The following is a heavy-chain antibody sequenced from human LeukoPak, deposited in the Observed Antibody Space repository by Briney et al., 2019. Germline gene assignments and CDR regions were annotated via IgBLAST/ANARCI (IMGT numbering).Heavy chain of an antibody. V-gene: IGHV4-34*01. J-gene: IGHJ6*03. CDR3: ARAMAPAVVPAAIYYYYYYMDV. D-gene: IGHD2-2*01. CDR1: GGSISSYY. Sequence: SETLSLTCTVSGGSISSYYWSWIRQPPGKGLEWIGEINHSGSTNYNPSLKSRVTISVDTSKNQFSLKLSSVTAADTAVYYCARAMAPAVVPAAIYYYYYYMDVWGKGTTVTVSS. CDR2: INHSGST.